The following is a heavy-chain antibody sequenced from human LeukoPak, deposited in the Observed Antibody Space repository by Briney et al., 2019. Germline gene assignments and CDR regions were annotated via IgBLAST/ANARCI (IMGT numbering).Heavy chain of an antibody. CDR3: ARSRDSSGYSADAFDT. CDR2: ISYSGSS. D-gene: IGHD3-22*01. Sequence: SETLSLTCTVSGGSISSRSFYWGCIRQPPGKGLEWIGSISYSGSSYYNPSLKSRVTISVDTYKNQFSLKLSSVAAADTAVYYCARSRDSSGYSADAFDTWGQGTLVTVS. J-gene: IGHJ3*02. CDR1: GGSISSRSFY. V-gene: IGHV4-39*01.